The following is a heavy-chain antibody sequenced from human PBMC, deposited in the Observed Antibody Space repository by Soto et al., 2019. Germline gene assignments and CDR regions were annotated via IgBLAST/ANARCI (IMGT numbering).Heavy chain of an antibody. Sequence: QVQLVESGGGVVQPGKSLTVSCAASGFIFSNYGMHWFRQAPGKGLEWVAVISDDGNNKHYRDSVKGRFTVSRDNFKNTLYLQLNSLRADDTAIYYCVKVTGRYYYYGMDVWGQGTTVTVSS. J-gene: IGHJ6*02. V-gene: IGHV3-30*18. CDR3: VKVTGRYYYYGMDV. CDR2: ISDDGNNK. CDR1: GFIFSNYG. D-gene: IGHD2-15*01.